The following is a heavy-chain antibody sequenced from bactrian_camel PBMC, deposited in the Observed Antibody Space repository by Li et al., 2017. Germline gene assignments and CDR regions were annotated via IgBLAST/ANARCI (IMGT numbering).Heavy chain of an antibody. CDR2: ISSDGTT. CDR3: AAAYPACTVVGGGVPLGHLDEYKY. V-gene: IGHV3S53*01. D-gene: IGHD6*01. Sequence: HVQLVESGGGSVQAGGSLRLSCAASGYIFSSCGMGWYRQAPGKGRELVTTISSDGTTSYADSVKGRFTISQEKSNNTVYQTMNSAKPEDTAMYYCAAAYPACTVVGGGVPLGHLDEYKYWGQGTQVTVS. CDR1: GYIFSSCG. J-gene: IGHJ4*01.